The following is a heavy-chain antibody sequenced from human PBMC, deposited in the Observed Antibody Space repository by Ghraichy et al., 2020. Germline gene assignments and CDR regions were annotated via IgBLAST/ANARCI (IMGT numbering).Heavy chain of an antibody. J-gene: IGHJ6*03. CDR3: VKERGQLVQNDYVPV. CDR1: GFDFSTIA. D-gene: IGHD6-13*01. CDR2: LISSGRRA. V-gene: IGHV3-23*01. Sequence: GGSLRLSCAVSGFDFSTIAMDWVRQAPGRGLEWVSFLISSGRRAYYTDSVVGRFTISKDSAKNILYLQMSSLSVEDTAIYYCVKERGQLVQNDYVPVWGRGTAVTVS.